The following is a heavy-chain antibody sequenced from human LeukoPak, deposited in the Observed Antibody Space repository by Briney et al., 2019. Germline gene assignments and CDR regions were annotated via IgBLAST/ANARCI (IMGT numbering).Heavy chain of an antibody. J-gene: IGHJ4*02. D-gene: IGHD3-22*01. CDR3: ARGPSERYYESSGYYYFDY. Sequence: SETLSLTCTVSGDSISSYYWSWIRQPPGKGLEWIGYISYSGSTNYNASLKSRVTISLDTSKNQFSLKLSSVTAADTAVYYCARGPSERYYESSGYYYFDYWGQGTLVTVSS. V-gene: IGHV4-59*12. CDR2: ISYSGST. CDR1: GDSISSYY.